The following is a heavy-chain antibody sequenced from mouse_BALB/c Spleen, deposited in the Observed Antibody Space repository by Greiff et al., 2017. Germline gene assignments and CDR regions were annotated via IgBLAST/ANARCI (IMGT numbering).Heavy chain of an antibody. CDR2: ISDGGSYT. CDR3: ARALYDGYQAWFAY. D-gene: IGHD2-3*01. V-gene: IGHV5-4*02. CDR1: GFTFSDYY. J-gene: IGHJ3*01. Sequence: DVKLVESGGGLVKPGGSLKLSCAASGFTFSDYYMYWVRQTPEKRLEWVATISDGGSYTYYPDSVKGRFTISRDNAKNNLYLQMSSLKSEDTAMYYCARALYDGYQAWFAYWGQGTLVTVSA.